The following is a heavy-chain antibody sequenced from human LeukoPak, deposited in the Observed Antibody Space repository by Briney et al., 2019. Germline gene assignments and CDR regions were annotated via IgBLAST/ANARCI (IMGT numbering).Heavy chain of an antibody. CDR2: IIPIFGTA. CDR1: GYTFTSYG. Sequence: ASVKVSCKASGYTFTSYGISWVRQAPGQGLEWMGGIIPIFGTANYAQKFQGRVTMTTDTSTSTAYMELRSLRSDDTAVYYCARDRVATEIDYWGQGTLVTVSS. D-gene: IGHD5-12*01. CDR3: ARDRVATEIDY. J-gene: IGHJ4*02. V-gene: IGHV1-18*01.